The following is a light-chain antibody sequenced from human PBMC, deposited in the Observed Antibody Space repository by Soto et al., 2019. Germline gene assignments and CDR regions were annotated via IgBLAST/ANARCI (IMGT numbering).Light chain of an antibody. J-gene: IGKJ2*01. CDR1: QSVSSSY. Sequence: EIVLTQSPGTLSLSPGERATLSCRASQSVSSSYLAWYQQKPGQAPRLLIYGASSRATGIPDRFSGSGSGTDFTLTISRLEPEVFAVYYCQQYGSSPRNTFGQGTKLEIK. CDR3: QQYGSSPRNT. V-gene: IGKV3-20*01. CDR2: GAS.